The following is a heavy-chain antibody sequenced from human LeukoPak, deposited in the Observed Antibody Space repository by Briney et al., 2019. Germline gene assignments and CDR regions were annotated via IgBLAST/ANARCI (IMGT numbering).Heavy chain of an antibody. Sequence: SETLSLTCTVSGGSISSYYWSWIRQPPGKGLEWIGYIYYSGSTNYNPSLKSRVTISVDTSKNQFSLKLSSVTAADTAVYYCARRVAGGSSDRYYFDYWGQGTLVTVSS. J-gene: IGHJ4*02. CDR2: IYYSGST. V-gene: IGHV4-59*08. CDR3: ARRVAGGSSDRYYFDY. D-gene: IGHD2-15*01. CDR1: GGSISSYY.